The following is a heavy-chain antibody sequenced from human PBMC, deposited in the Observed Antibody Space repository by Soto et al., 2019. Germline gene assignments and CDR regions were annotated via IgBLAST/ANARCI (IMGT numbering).Heavy chain of an antibody. CDR1: GGSIRSYY. J-gene: IGHJ5*02. CDR3: ARGYCSDGSCYELDP. Sequence: SETLSLTCTVSGGSIRSYYWSWIRQPAGKGLEWLGRIYSSGATNYNPSLKSRVTMSVDTSQNHFSLKPTSVTAADTAVYYCARGYCSDGSCYELDPWGQGMLVTVSS. CDR2: IYSSGAT. D-gene: IGHD2-15*01. V-gene: IGHV4-4*07.